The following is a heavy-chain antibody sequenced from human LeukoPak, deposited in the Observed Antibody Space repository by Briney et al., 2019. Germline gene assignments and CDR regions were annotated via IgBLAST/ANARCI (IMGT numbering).Heavy chain of an antibody. CDR1: GYTFTSYD. Sequence: ASVKVSCKASGYTFTSYDINWVRQATGQRLEWMGWINAGNGNTKYSQKFQGRVTITRDTSASTAYMELSSLRSEDTAVYYCAIYTAVAGFWGQGTLVTVSS. CDR3: AIYTAVAGF. D-gene: IGHD6-19*01. CDR2: INAGNGNT. J-gene: IGHJ4*02. V-gene: IGHV1-3*01.